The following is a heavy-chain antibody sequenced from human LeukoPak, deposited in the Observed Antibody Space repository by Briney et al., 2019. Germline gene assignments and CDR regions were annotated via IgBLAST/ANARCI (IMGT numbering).Heavy chain of an antibody. CDR1: GSTFNIYW. V-gene: IGHV3-7*01. J-gene: IGHJ3*02. CDR2: INHDGSED. CDR3: ARNTYYFERSGWKAFDI. Sequence: PGGSLRLSCAASGSTFNIYWMTWVRQAPGKGLEWVANINHDGSEDYYVDSVKGRFTISRDNAKNSLYLQMNTLRAEDTAVYYCARNTYYFERSGWKAFDIWGQGTMVTVSS. D-gene: IGHD3-22*01.